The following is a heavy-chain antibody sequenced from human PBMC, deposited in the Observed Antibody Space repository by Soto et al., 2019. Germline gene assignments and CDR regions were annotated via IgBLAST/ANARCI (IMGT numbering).Heavy chain of an antibody. J-gene: IGHJ4*02. CDR3: AKDNDLDRDGPFDY. D-gene: IGHD2-2*03. CDR1: GFSLDDYG. CDR2: ISWNSGDI. V-gene: IGHV3-9*01. Sequence: EVQLVESGGGSVQPGRSLRLSCAASGFSLDDYGMHWVRQGPGKGLEWVSGISWNSGDIYYADSVKGRFTISRDNAKRSLYLQMNSLRTEATALYYCAKDNDLDRDGPFDYWGQGILVTVSS.